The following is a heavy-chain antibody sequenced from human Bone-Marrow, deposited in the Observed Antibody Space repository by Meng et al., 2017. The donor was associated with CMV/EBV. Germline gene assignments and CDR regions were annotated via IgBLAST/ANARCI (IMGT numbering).Heavy chain of an antibody. D-gene: IGHD4-11*01. J-gene: IGHJ6*02. CDR2: ISPILGIA. CDR3: ARGDYSNYPRAGLVHYLDV. V-gene: IGHV1-69*10. CDR1: GGTFNSYA. Sequence: SVKVSCKASGGTFNSYAISWVRQAPGQGLEWMGGISPILGIANYAQKLQGRVTITADKSTSTAYMELSSLSSEDPAVYYCARGDYSNYPRAGLVHYLDVWGQGNTVTVSS.